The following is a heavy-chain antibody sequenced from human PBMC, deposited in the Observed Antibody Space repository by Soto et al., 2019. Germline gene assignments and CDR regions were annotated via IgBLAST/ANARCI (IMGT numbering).Heavy chain of an antibody. V-gene: IGHV3-74*01. J-gene: IGHJ6*02. D-gene: IGHD6-13*01. CDR1: GFTFGSYW. Sequence: HPGGSLRLSCAASGFTFGSYWMHWVRQAPGKGLVWVSRINSDGSSTSYADSVKGRFTISRDNAKNTLYLQMNSLRAEDTAVYYCARDTIHSSSWWHYYYGMDVWGQGTTVTVSS. CDR3: ARDTIHSSSWWHYYYGMDV. CDR2: INSDGSST.